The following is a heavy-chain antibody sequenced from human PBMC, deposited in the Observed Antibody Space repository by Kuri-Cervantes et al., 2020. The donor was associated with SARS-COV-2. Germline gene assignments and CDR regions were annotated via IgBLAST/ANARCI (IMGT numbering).Heavy chain of an antibody. J-gene: IGHJ6*03. CDR1: GYTFTSYY. Sequence: VQVSCKASGYTFTSYYMQWVRQAPRQGLEGMGVKNTSGGSTSYVQKFQGRVTMTRDTSTSTVYMELSSLRSEDTAVYYCARNSESGFLERLFHRTTYYYCMDVWGKGTTVTVSS. CDR2: KNTSGGST. CDR3: ARNSESGFLERLFHRTTYYYCMDV. D-gene: IGHD3-3*01. V-gene: IGHV1-46*03.